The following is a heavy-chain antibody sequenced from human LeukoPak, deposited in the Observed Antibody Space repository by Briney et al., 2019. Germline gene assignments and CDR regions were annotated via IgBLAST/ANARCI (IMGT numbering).Heavy chain of an antibody. CDR2: ISSSSTTI. V-gene: IGHV3-48*03. CDR3: ARAPGYGAAYYFDY. D-gene: IGHD1-1*01. J-gene: IGHJ4*02. CDR1: GFTFISYE. Sequence: GGSLRLSCAASGFTFISYEMNWVRQAPGKGLEWVSYISSSSTTIYYADSVKGRFTISRDNSKNTLYLQMNSLRAEDTAVYYCARAPGYGAAYYFDYWGQGTLVTVSS.